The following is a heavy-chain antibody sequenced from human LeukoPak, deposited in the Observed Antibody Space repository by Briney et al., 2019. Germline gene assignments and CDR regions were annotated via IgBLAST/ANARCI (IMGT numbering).Heavy chain of an antibody. Sequence: LTGGSLRLSCAASGFTFSSYAMSWVRQAPGKGLEWVSAISGSGGNTYSADSVKGRCTISRDNSKKTLFLHMNSLRAEDTAVYYCARGMSATSGYLELEYWGQGTLVTVST. CDR2: ISGSGGNT. J-gene: IGHJ4*02. V-gene: IGHV3-23*01. CDR3: ARGMSATSGYLELEY. CDR1: GFTFSSYA. D-gene: IGHD3-22*01.